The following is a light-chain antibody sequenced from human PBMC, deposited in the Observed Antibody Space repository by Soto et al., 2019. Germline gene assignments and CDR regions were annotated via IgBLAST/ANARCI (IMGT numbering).Light chain of an antibody. CDR3: SSYTTSTTWV. Sequence: QSALTRPASVSGSPGQSITISCTGTSSDVGAYNYVSWYQQHQGNAPTLMIYDVSNRPSGVSNRFSGSKSGNTASLTISGLQAEDEADYYCSSYTTSTTWVFGGGTKLTVL. CDR2: DVS. CDR1: SSDVGAYNY. V-gene: IGLV2-14*01. J-gene: IGLJ3*02.